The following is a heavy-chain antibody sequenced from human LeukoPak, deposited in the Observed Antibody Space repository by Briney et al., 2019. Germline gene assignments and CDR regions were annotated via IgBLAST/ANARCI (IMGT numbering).Heavy chain of an antibody. CDR3: ARVGAAAGYNYFDY. V-gene: IGHV3-11*01. J-gene: IGHJ4*02. D-gene: IGHD6-13*01. CDR2: IGGGGGSI. CDR1: GFTFSDYY. Sequence: GGSLRLSCAASGFTFSDYYMSWIRQAPGKGLEWVSYIGGGGGSICYVDSVKGRFTISRDNAKNSLSLQMNSLTAEDTAVYYCARVGAAAGYNYFDYWGQGTLVTVSS.